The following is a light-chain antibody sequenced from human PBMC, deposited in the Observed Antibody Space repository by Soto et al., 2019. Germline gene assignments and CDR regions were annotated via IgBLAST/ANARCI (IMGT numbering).Light chain of an antibody. CDR3: QQRSNCPIT. CDR1: QSVSSY. CDR2: DAS. Sequence: EIVLTQSPPTLSLSPGERATLXCRASQSVSSYLAWYQQKPGQAPRLLIYDASNRATGIPARFSGSGSGTDFTLTISSLEPEDFAVYYCQQRSNCPITFGQGTRLEI. J-gene: IGKJ5*01. V-gene: IGKV3-11*01.